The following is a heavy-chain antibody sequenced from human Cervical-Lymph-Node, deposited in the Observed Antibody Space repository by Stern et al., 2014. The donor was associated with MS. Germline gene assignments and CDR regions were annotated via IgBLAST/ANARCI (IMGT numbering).Heavy chain of an antibody. D-gene: IGHD1-14*01. Sequence: EVQLVESGAELIRPGESLKISCKGSGYKFSIYWIAWVRQVPGKGLEWMGIIYPGDSETRYSPSFQGQVTMSADKSTSTPYLQWSSLNASDTAMYFCARQTTAWASDVWGQGTLVTVSS. J-gene: IGHJ4*02. CDR2: IYPGDSET. CDR1: GYKFSIYW. CDR3: ARQTTAWASDV. V-gene: IGHV5-51*01.